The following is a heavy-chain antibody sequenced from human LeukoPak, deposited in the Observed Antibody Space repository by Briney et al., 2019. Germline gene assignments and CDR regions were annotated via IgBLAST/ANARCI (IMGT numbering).Heavy chain of an antibody. CDR2: INSDGSST. Sequence: PGGSLRLSCAASGFTFSNYWMHWVRQAPGKGLVWVSRINSDGSSTSYADSVKGRFTISRDNAKNTLYLQMNSLRAEDTAVYYCASSGMRKAAGVFDYWGQGTLVTVSS. V-gene: IGHV3-74*01. CDR3: ASSGMRKAAGVFDY. J-gene: IGHJ4*02. CDR1: GFTFSNYW. D-gene: IGHD1-14*01.